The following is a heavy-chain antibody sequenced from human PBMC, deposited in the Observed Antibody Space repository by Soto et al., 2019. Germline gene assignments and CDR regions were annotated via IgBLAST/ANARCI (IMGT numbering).Heavy chain of an antibody. CDR2: ISAYNGNT. D-gene: IGHD6-13*01. V-gene: IGHV1-18*04. CDR1: GYTFTSYG. J-gene: IGHJ5*02. CDR3: ARDRPGYSSSMNWFDP. Sequence: ASVKVSCKASGYTFTSYGISWVRQAPGQGLEWMGWISAYNGNTNYAQKLQGRVTMTTDTSTSTAYMELRSLRSDDTAVYYCARDRPGYSSSMNWFDPWGQGTLVTVSS.